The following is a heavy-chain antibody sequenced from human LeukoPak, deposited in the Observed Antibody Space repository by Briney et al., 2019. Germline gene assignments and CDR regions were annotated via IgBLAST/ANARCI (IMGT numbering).Heavy chain of an antibody. D-gene: IGHD2-2*01. CDR3: VKGGCSSTSCYIDY. J-gene: IGHJ4*02. CDR1: GFTFSSYA. V-gene: IGHV3-64D*06. Sequence: GGSLRLSCSASGFTFSSYAMHWVRQAPGKGLEYVSAIGSNGGSTYYADSVKGRFTISRDNSKNTLYLQMSSLRAEDTAVYYCVKGGCSSTSCYIDYWGQGTLVTVSS. CDR2: IGSNGGST.